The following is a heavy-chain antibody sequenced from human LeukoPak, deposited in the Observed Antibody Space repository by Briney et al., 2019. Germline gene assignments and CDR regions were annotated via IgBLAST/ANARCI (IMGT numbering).Heavy chain of an antibody. CDR1: GFTFSSYG. Sequence: PGGSLRLSCAASGFTFSSYGMHWVRQAPGKGLEWVAVISYDGSNKYYADSVKGRFTISRDNSKNTLYLQMNSLRAGDTAVYYCAKVGTYYDFWSGYSYFDYWGQGTLVTVSS. CDR3: AKVGTYYDFWSGYSYFDY. CDR2: ISYDGSNK. V-gene: IGHV3-30*18. J-gene: IGHJ4*02. D-gene: IGHD3-3*01.